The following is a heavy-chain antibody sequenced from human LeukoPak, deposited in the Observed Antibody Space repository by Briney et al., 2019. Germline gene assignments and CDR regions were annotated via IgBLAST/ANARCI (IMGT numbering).Heavy chain of an antibody. V-gene: IGHV1-3*01. CDR1: GYTITSYA. D-gene: IGHD6-13*01. CDR3: ARTGSSRWHGDHYYFDY. Sequence: ASVKVSCKASGYTITSYAIHWVRQAPGQRLEWMGWINGDNGNTKYSQKFQGRVTITGDASASTAYMELSSLRSEDTAVVYCARTGSSRWHGDHYYFDYWGQGTLVTVSS. CDR2: INGDNGNT. J-gene: IGHJ4*02.